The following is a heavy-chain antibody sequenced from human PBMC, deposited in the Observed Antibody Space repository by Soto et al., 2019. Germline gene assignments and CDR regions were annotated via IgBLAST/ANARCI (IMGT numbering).Heavy chain of an antibody. CDR2: IYHSGST. J-gene: IGHJ3*02. CDR3: ARETRRGAFVI. CDR1: GDSISSSNW. V-gene: IGHV4-4*02. Sequence: QVQLQESGPGLVQPSGTLSLTCAVSGDSISSSNWWSWVRQPPGKGLEWIGEIYHSGSTNYNPSLKSRVAISIDKSKNQFSLKLISVTAADPAVYDCARETRRGAFVIWGQGTMVTVSS. D-gene: IGHD2-2*01.